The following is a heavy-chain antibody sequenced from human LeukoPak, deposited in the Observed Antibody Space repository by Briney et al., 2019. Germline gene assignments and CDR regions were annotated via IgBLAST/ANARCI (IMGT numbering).Heavy chain of an antibody. J-gene: IGHJ4*02. CDR2: FDPEDGET. CDR3: ATDRRSSGWSTSFDY. D-gene: IGHD6-19*01. Sequence: ASAKVSCKVSGYAPTELSMHWVRQAPGGGLERMGGFDPEDGETIYAQKFQGRVTMTEDTSTDTAYMELSSLRSEDTAVYYCATDRRSSGWSTSFDYWGQGTLVTVSS. V-gene: IGHV1-24*01. CDR1: GYAPTELS.